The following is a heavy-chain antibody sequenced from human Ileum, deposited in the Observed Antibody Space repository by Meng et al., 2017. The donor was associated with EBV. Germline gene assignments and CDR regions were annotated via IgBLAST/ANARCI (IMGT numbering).Heavy chain of an antibody. CDR1: GGSSSVNNW. CDR2: MSDSGIT. Sequence: QGQVQGSGPGTVIPCGTLSLTCAVSGGSSSVNNWWSWVRQSPEKGLEWIGEMSDSGITHYNPSLKSRVTISADKSNNQFSLKLTSVTSADTAVYFCAKNGEKYFEYWGQGTLVTVSS. V-gene: IGHV4-4*02. J-gene: IGHJ4*02. CDR3: AKNGEKYFEY.